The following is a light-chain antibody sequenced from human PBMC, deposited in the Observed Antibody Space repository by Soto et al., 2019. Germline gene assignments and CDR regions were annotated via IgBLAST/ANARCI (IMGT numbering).Light chain of an antibody. Sequence: DIQMTQSPSSLSASVGDRVTITCRASQGIGNSLAWYQQKPGKVPQLLIYWTSTLQSGVPSRFSGSRSGTDFTLTISSLQPEDVATYYCQKYDRVPGTFGQGTKVEVK. V-gene: IGKV1-27*01. CDR3: QKYDRVPGT. J-gene: IGKJ1*01. CDR1: QGIGNS. CDR2: WTS.